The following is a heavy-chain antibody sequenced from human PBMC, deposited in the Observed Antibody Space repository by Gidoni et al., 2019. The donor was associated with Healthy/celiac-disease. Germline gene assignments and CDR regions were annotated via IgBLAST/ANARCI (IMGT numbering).Heavy chain of an antibody. CDR3: ARDSPEDVGVTAPGPYYYGMDV. CDR2: ISAYNGNT. D-gene: IGHD2-21*02. V-gene: IGHV1-18*01. J-gene: IGHJ6*02. CDR1: GYNFTSYG. Sequence: QVQLVQSGAEVKKPGASAKVSCKAYGYNFTSYGTSRARQAPGQGLEWMGWISAYNGNTNYAQKLQGRVTMTTDTSTSTAYMELRSLRSDDTAVYYCARDSPEDVGVTAPGPYYYGMDVWGQGTTVTVSS.